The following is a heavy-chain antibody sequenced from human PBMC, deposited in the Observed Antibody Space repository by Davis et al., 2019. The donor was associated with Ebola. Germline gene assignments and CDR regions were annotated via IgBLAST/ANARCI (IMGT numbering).Heavy chain of an antibody. V-gene: IGHV1-18*01. J-gene: IGHJ5*02. CDR2: ISAYNGNT. D-gene: IGHD6-13*01. Sequence: ASVKVSCKASGYTFTSYGISWVRQAPGQGLEWMGWISAYNGNTNYAQKLQGRVAMTTDTSTSTAYMELRSLRSDDTDVYYCARDRAAAGYNWFDPWGQGTLVTVSS. CDR1: GYTFTSYG. CDR3: ARDRAAAGYNWFDP.